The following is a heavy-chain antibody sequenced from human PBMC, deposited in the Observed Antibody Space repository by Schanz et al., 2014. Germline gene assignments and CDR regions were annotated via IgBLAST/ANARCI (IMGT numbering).Heavy chain of an antibody. J-gene: IGHJ3*01. CDR2: ISSSGGRT. D-gene: IGHD5-12*01. CDR1: GLTFSSYA. V-gene: IGHV3-23*04. Sequence: EVQLVESGGGLVQPGGSLRLSCAPTGLTFSSYAMSWVRQAPGKGLEWVSTISSSGGRTQYADSVKGRFIISRDSSKNTLFLQMNSLRAEDTAVYFCARDGGRDGYNLAFDVWGQGTLVTVSS. CDR3: ARDGGRDGYNLAFDV.